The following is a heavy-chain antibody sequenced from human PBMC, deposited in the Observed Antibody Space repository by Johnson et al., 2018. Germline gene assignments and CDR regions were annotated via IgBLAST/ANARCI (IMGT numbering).Heavy chain of an antibody. V-gene: IGHV4-59*01. CDR1: GGSISSYY. CDR3: ARVLSQYYYYYGRDV. CDR2: IYYSGST. Sequence: QVQLQESGPGLVKPSETLSLTCTVSGGSISSYYWSWIRQPPGKGLEWIGYIYYSGSTNYNPSLKSRVTISVDTSKNQFSLKLSSVTAADTAVYYCARVLSQYYYYYGRDVWGQGTTVTVSS. J-gene: IGHJ6*02.